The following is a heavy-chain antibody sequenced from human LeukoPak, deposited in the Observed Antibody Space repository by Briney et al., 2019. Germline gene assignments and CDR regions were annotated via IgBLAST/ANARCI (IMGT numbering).Heavy chain of an antibody. CDR3: ARFLRSAYYYGSGSGIDY. CDR1: GYTFTGYY. D-gene: IGHD3-10*01. CDR2: INPNSGGT. J-gene: IGHJ4*02. Sequence: ASVKVSCKASGYTFTGYYMHWVRQAPGQGLEWMGRINPNSGGTNYAQKFQGRVTMTRDTSISTAYMELSRLRSDDTAVYYCARFLRSAYYYGSGSGIDYWGQGTLVTVSS. V-gene: IGHV1-2*06.